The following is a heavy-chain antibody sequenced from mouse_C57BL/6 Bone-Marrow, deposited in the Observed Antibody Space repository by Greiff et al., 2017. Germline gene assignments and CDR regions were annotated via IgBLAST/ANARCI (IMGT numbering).Heavy chain of an antibody. D-gene: IGHD1-1*01. Sequence: EVQLVESGGGLVQPGGSLKLSCAASGFTFSDYYMCWVRQTPEKRLEWVAYISNGGGSTYYPDTVKGRFTISRDNAKNTLYLQMSRLKSEDTAMYYCASHITTVLDYWGQGTTRTVSS. CDR1: GFTFSDYY. V-gene: IGHV5-12*01. J-gene: IGHJ2*01. CDR2: ISNGGGST. CDR3: ASHITTVLDY.